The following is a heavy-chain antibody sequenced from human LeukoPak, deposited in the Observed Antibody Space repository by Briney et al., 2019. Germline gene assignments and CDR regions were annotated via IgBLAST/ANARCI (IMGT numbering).Heavy chain of an antibody. D-gene: IGHD4-23*01. CDR2: IYYIGST. V-gene: IGHV4-59*01. CDR3: ASMRGNLNYYYMDV. Sequence: PSETLSLTCTVSGGSITSYYWSWIRQPPGKGLEWIGYIYYIGSTIYNPSLKSRATISVDTSKNQFSLKLNSVTAADTAVYYCASMRGNLNYYYMDVWGKGTTVTVSS. CDR1: GGSITSYY. J-gene: IGHJ6*03.